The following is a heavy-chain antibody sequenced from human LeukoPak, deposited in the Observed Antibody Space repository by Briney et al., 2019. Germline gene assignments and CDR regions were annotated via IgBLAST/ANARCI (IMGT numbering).Heavy chain of an antibody. CDR2: IGIDSGNT. CDR3: ARDYQYRLDN. Sequence: GGSLRLSCAASGFTFSDYSMNWARQAPGKGLEWISYIGIDSGNTNYADSVKGRFTISGDKAKNSLYLQMNSLRVEDTAVYYCARDYQYRLDNWGQGTLVTVSS. V-gene: IGHV3-48*01. J-gene: IGHJ4*02. CDR1: GFTFSDYS. D-gene: IGHD2-2*01.